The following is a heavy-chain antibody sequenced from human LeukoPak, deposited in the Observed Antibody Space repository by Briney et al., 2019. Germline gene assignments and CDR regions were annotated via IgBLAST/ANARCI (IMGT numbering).Heavy chain of an antibody. CDR1: GFTFSSYA. V-gene: IGHV3-30-3*01. D-gene: IGHD2-15*01. Sequence: GRSLRLSCAASGFTFSSYAMHWVRQAPGKGLEWVAVISYDGSNKYYADSVKGRFTISRDNSKNTLYLQMNSLRAEDTAVYYCARVRVVAASRDAFDIWGQGTMVTVSS. CDR2: ISYDGSNK. CDR3: ARVRVVAASRDAFDI. J-gene: IGHJ3*02.